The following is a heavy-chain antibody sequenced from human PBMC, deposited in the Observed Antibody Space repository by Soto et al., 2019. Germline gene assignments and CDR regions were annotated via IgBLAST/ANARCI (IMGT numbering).Heavy chain of an antibody. CDR1: GYTFTSYG. Sequence: QVQLLQSGAEVKKPGASVKVSCKASGYTFTSYGISWVRQAPGQGLEWMGWVSAYNGNTNHAQKLQGRVTMTTDTSTSTVYMDLRSLRSDATAVYYWARVRSVRAVTTHYYYMAVWGKGTTITVSS. CDR3: ARVRSVRAVTTHYYYMAV. CDR2: VSAYNGNT. V-gene: IGHV1-18*01. D-gene: IGHD4-17*01. J-gene: IGHJ6*03.